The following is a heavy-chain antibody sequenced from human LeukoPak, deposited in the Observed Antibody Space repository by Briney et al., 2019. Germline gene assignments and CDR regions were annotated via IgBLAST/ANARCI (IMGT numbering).Heavy chain of an antibody. D-gene: IGHD3-16*02. CDR3: AHGGPENYDYVWGSYRYPYYFDY. Sequence: SGPTLVKPTQTLTLTCTFSGFSLSTSGVGVGWIRQPPGKALEWLALIYWDDDKRYSPSLKSRLTITNDTSKNPVVLTMTNMDPVDTATYYCAHGGPENYDYVWGSYRYPYYFDYWGQGTLVTVSS. J-gene: IGHJ4*02. CDR1: GFSLSTSGVG. CDR2: IYWDDDK. V-gene: IGHV2-5*02.